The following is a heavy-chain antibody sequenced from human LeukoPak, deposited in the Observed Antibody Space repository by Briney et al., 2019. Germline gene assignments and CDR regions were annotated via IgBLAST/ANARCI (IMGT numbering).Heavy chain of an antibody. Sequence: SETLSLTCAVYGGSFSGYYWSWIRQPPGKGLEWIGEINHSGSTNYNPSPKSRVTISVDTSKNQFSLKLSSVTAADTAVYYCARVVVGAKNFYYYYMDVWGKGTTVTVSS. J-gene: IGHJ6*03. CDR3: ARVVVGAKNFYYYYMDV. V-gene: IGHV4-34*01. CDR1: GGSFSGYY. D-gene: IGHD1-26*01. CDR2: INHSGST.